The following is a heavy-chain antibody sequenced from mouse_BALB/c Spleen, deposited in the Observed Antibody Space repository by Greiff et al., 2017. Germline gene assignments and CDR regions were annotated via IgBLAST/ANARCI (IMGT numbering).Heavy chain of an antibody. V-gene: IGHV1S135*01. CDR1: GYSFTSYY. CDR3: ASRGSHDGGFAY. D-gene: IGHD1-1*01. CDR2: IDPFNGGT. J-gene: IGHJ3*01. Sequence: EVQLQQSGPELMKPGASVKISCTASGYSFTSYYMHWVKQSHGKSLEWIGYIDPFNGGTSYNQKFKGKATLTVDKASSTAYMHLSSLTSEDSAVYYCASRGSHDGGFAYWGEGTLVTVSA.